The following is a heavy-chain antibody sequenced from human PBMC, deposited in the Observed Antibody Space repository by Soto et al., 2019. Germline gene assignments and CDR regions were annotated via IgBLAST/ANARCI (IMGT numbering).Heavy chain of an antibody. CDR3: AKDSSRRGIAVTGAGLFDF. V-gene: IGHV3-23*01. Sequence: GGSLRLSCATSGFTFNNYAMTWVRQAPGKGLESVSTISGTGGTVYYADSVKGRFTISRDNSNNTLYLQMNSLRVEDTAIVYCAKDSSRRGIAVTGAGLFDFWGRGTLVTVSS. CDR2: ISGTGGTV. J-gene: IGHJ4*02. CDR1: GFTFNNYA. D-gene: IGHD6-19*01.